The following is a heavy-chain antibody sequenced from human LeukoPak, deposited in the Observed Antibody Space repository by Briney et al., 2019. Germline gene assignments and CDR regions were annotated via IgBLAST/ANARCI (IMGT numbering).Heavy chain of an antibody. CDR2: ISRSGRDI. V-gene: IGHV3-21*01. J-gene: IGHJ4*02. D-gene: IGHD2-15*01. CDR1: GFSFGTYA. CDR3: ATPPDCSGGSCFDY. Sequence: PGGSLRLSCAASGFSFGTYAMNWVRQAPGKGLEWVSSISRSGRDIYYADSVRGRFTISRDNARDSLYLQMNSLRVEDTAVYYCATPPDCSGGSCFDYWGQGTLVTVSS.